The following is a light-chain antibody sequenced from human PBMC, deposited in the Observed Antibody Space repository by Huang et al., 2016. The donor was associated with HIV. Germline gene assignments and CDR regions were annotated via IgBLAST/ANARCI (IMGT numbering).Light chain of an antibody. Sequence: EIVLTQSPGTLSLSPGERATLSCRASQSIISTYLAWYQQKPGQAPRLLIYGASSRATGIPDRFSGSGSGTDFPLTISRLEPEDFAVYYCQQYGNSPPYTFGQGTKLEIK. V-gene: IGKV3-20*01. J-gene: IGKJ2*01. CDR1: QSIISTY. CDR3: QQYGNSPPYT. CDR2: GAS.